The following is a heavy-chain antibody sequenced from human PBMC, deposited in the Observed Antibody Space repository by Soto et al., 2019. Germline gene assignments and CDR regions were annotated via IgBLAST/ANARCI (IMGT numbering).Heavy chain of an antibody. CDR2: MNPNSGNT. CDR3: ARGIWGIVVAGTSGWFDP. CDR1: GYTFTSYD. Sequence: QVQLVQSGAEVKKPGASVKVSCKASGYTFTSYDINWVRQATGQGLEWMGWMNPNSGNTGYAQKFQGRVTMTRNTSISTAYMELSSLRSEDTAVYYCARGIWGIVVAGTSGWFDPWGQGTLVTVSS. V-gene: IGHV1-8*01. D-gene: IGHD6-19*01. J-gene: IGHJ5*02.